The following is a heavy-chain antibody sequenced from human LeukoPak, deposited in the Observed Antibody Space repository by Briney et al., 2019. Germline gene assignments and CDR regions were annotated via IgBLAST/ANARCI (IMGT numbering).Heavy chain of an antibody. Sequence: ASVKVPCKASGYTFTGYYMHWVRQAPGQGLEWMGWINPNSGGTNYAQKFQGRVTMTRDTSISTAYMELSRLRSDATAVYYCAREAATTPGYYGMDVWGQGTTVTVSS. D-gene: IGHD2-15*01. J-gene: IGHJ6*02. CDR1: GYTFTGYY. V-gene: IGHV1-2*02. CDR2: INPNSGGT. CDR3: AREAATTPGYYGMDV.